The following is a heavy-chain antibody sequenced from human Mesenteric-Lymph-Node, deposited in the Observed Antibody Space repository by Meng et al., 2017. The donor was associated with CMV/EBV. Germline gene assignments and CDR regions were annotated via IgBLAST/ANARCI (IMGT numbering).Heavy chain of an antibody. CDR2: ISSSGSAL. CDR1: GFIFSEYY. J-gene: IGHJ4*02. Sequence: GGSLRLSCAASGFIFSEYYMTWIRQAPGKGLEWISYISSSGSALYYAGSVKGRFTISRDNAKNSLYLQMNSLRAEDTAVYYCARVGPSGSYYSDYWGQGTLVTVSS. CDR3: ARVGPSGSYYSDY. D-gene: IGHD1-26*01. V-gene: IGHV3-11*04.